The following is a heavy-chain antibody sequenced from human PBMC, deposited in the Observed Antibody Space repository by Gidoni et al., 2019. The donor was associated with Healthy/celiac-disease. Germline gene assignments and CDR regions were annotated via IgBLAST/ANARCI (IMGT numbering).Heavy chain of an antibody. V-gene: IGHV4-38-2*02. CDR2: IYHSGST. Sequence: QVQLQESGPGLVKPSETLSLTCTVSGYSISSGYYGGWIRQPPGKGLEWIGSIYHSGSTYYNPSLKSRVTISVDTSKNQFSLKLSSVTAADTAVYYCARDFRFASNWFDPWGQGTLVTVSS. D-gene: IGHD2-21*01. J-gene: IGHJ5*02. CDR1: GYSISSGYY. CDR3: ARDFRFASNWFDP.